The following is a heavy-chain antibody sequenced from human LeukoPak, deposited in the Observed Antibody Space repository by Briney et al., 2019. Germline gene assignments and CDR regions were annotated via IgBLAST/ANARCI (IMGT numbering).Heavy chain of an antibody. Sequence: SETLSLTCTVSGGSISSSSYYWGWIRQPPGKGLEWIGSIYYSGSTYYNPSLKSRVTISVDTSKNQFSLKLSSVTAADTAVYYCARGEPLGAVVVVAAKRFDYWGQGTLVTVSS. V-gene: IGHV4-39*01. CDR2: IYYSGST. J-gene: IGHJ4*02. CDR1: GGSISSSSYY. D-gene: IGHD2-15*01. CDR3: ARGEPLGAVVVVAAKRFDY.